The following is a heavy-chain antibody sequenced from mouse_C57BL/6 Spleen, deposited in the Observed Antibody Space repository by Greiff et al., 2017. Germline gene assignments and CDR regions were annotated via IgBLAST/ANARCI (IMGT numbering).Heavy chain of an antibody. CDR1: GYAFTNYL. D-gene: IGHD1-1*01. CDR3: ARGPTVKGYFDY. J-gene: IGHJ2*01. Sequence: VQLQQSGAELVRPGTSVKVSCKASGYAFTNYLIERVKQRPGQGLEWIGVINPGSGGTNYNEKFKGKATRTADKSSSTAYMQLSSLTSEDSAVYFCARGPTVKGYFDYWGRGTTLTVSS. V-gene: IGHV1-54*01. CDR2: INPGSGGT.